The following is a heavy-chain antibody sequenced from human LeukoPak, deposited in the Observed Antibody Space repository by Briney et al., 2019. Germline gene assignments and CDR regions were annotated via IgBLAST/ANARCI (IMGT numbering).Heavy chain of an antibody. Sequence: PGGSLRLSCAASKFTFSSYWMSWVRQAPGKGLEWLSYISSSSSTIYYTDSVKGRFTISRDNAQNSLYLQMNSLRAEDTAVYYCASRPPPSSAWLPLDYWGQGTLVTVSS. D-gene: IGHD6-13*01. J-gene: IGHJ4*02. CDR1: KFTFSSYW. CDR3: ASRPPPSSAWLPLDY. CDR2: ISSSSSTI. V-gene: IGHV3-48*01.